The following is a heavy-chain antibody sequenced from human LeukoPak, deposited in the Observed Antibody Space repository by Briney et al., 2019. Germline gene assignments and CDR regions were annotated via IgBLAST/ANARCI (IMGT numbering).Heavy chain of an antibody. Sequence: ASVKVSCKASGYTFTSYYMHWVRQAPGHGLEWMGIINPSGGSTSYAQKFQGRVTMTRDMSTSTVYMELSSLRSEDTAVYYCARAERASITGTTGGSGKFDPWGQGTLVTVSS. CDR2: INPSGGST. V-gene: IGHV1-46*01. J-gene: IGHJ5*02. D-gene: IGHD1-7*01. CDR3: ARAERASITGTTGGSGKFDP. CDR1: GYTFTSYY.